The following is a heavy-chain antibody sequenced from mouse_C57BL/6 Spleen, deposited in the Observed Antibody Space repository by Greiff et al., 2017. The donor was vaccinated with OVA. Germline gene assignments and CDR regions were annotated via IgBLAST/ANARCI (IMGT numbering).Heavy chain of an antibody. V-gene: IGHV1-22*01. D-gene: IGHD3-2*02. CDR1: GYTFTDYN. Sequence: EVQLQQSGPELVKPGASVKMSCKASGYTFTDYNMHWVKPSHGKSLEWIGYINPNNGGTSYHQKFKGKATLTVNKSSSTAYMELRSLTSEDSAVYYCARGDSSGYRYFDYWGQGTTLTVSS. J-gene: IGHJ2*01. CDR3: ARGDSSGYRYFDY. CDR2: INPNNGGT.